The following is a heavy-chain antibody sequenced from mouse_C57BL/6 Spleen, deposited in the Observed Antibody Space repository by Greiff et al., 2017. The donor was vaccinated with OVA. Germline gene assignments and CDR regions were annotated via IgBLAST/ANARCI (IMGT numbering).Heavy chain of an antibody. CDR2: INPGSGGT. V-gene: IGHV1-54*01. Sequence: VQLQESGAELVRPGTSVKVSCKASGYAFTNYLIEWVKQRPGQGLEWIGVINPGSGGTNYNEKFKGKATLTADKSSSTAYMQLSSLTSEDSAVYFCARYDGYIYFDYWGQGTTLTVSS. CDR1: GYAFTNYL. D-gene: IGHD2-3*01. J-gene: IGHJ2*01. CDR3: ARYDGYIYFDY.